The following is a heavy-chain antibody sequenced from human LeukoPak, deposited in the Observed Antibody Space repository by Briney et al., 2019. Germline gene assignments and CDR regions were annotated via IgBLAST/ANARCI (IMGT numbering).Heavy chain of an antibody. CDR1: GYTFTGYY. Sequence: ASVKVSCKASGYTFTGYYMHWVRQAPGQGLEWMGWINPHSGGTNYAQKFQGRVTMTRDTSISTAYMELSSLRSDDTAVYYCARGSSPIYAFDIWGQGTMVTVSS. CDR3: ARGSSPIYAFDI. CDR2: INPHSGGT. J-gene: IGHJ3*02. D-gene: IGHD3-3*02. V-gene: IGHV1-2*02.